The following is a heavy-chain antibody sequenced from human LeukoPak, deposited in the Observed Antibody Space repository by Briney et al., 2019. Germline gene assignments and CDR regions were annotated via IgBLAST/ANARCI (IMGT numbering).Heavy chain of an antibody. CDR1: GFAFSSYA. CDR2: ISGNVGST. D-gene: IGHD5-12*01. CDR3: AKDIVATIGAVVAFDI. Sequence: GGSLRLACAASGFAFSSYAMSWVRQAPGKWLEWVSAISGNVGSTSYADSVKGRFTISRDNSKNTLYLQMNSLRDEDTAVYYCAKDIVATIGAVVAFDIWGQGTMVTVSS. V-gene: IGHV3-23*01. J-gene: IGHJ3*02.